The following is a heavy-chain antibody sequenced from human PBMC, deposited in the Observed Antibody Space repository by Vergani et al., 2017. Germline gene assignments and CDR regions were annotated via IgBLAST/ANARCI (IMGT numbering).Heavy chain of an antibody. CDR1: EFTFSNYA. Sequence: EVQLLESGGGLVQPGGSLRLTCAASEFTFSNYAMNWVRQAPGKGLEWVSGISGSGVSAYYTDSVKGRFTISRDNSKNMLFLQMNNLRTEVTAIYYCAKQYFVSGNYLFDYWGQGTLVTVSS. D-gene: IGHD3-10*01. J-gene: IGHJ4*02. CDR3: AKQYFVSGNYLFDY. CDR2: ISGSGVSA. V-gene: IGHV3-23*01.